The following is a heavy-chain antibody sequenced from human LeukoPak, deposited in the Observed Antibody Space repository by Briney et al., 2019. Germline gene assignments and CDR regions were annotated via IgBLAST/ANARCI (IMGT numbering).Heavy chain of an antibody. Sequence: GGSLRLSCAASGFSFSRYGMHWVRQAPGEGLEWVGVIWYDGTKQYYADSVKGRFTISRDNSKNTLDLHMNRLGVEDTAVYYCAREYMDYYDSSGPSYYYYGMDVWGQGTTVTVSS. V-gene: IGHV3-33*01. CDR2: IWYDGTKQ. J-gene: IGHJ6*02. D-gene: IGHD3-22*01. CDR3: AREYMDYYDSSGPSYYYYGMDV. CDR1: GFSFSRYG.